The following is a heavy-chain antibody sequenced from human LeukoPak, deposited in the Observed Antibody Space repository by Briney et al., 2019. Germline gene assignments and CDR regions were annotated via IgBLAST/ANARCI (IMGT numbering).Heavy chain of an antibody. V-gene: IGHV4-38-2*02. CDR2: IYHSGSSS. D-gene: IGHD6-19*01. J-gene: IGHJ4*02. Sequence: SETLSLTCSVSTYSISSGYYWGWIRQPAGKGLEWIGSIYHSGSSSYYNPSLKSRVVMSVDASKNQFYLKLGSVTAADTAVYYCVRVASRAVAADFFDYWGQGTLVTVSS. CDR1: TYSISSGYY. CDR3: VRVASRAVAADFFDY.